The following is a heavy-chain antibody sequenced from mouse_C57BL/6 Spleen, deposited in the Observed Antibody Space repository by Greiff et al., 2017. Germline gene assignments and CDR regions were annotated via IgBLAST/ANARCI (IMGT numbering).Heavy chain of an antibody. CDR2: IYPGDGDT. D-gene: IGHD1-1*01. Sequence: QVQLQQSGAELVKPGASVKISCKASGYAFSSYWMNWVKQRPGKGLAWIGQIYPGDGDTNYNGKFKGKATLTADKSSSTAYMQLSSLTSEDSAVYFCAREDYGSSYYYWGQGTTLTVSS. J-gene: IGHJ2*01. CDR1: GYAFSSYW. V-gene: IGHV1-80*01. CDR3: AREDYGSSYYY.